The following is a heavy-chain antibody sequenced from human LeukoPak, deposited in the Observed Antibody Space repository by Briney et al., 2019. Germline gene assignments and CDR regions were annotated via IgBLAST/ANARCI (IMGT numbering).Heavy chain of an antibody. CDR3: ARGGYYDYVWGSYRERYGMDV. V-gene: IGHV3-64*01. J-gene: IGHJ6*02. CDR1: GFTFSSYA. CDR2: ISSNGGST. Sequence: GGSLRLSCAASGFTFSSYAMHWVRQAPGKGLEYVSAISSNGGSTYYANSVKGRFTISRDNSKKTLYLQMDSLRAEDMAVYYCARGGYYDYVWGSYRERYGMDVWGQGTTVTVSS. D-gene: IGHD3-16*02.